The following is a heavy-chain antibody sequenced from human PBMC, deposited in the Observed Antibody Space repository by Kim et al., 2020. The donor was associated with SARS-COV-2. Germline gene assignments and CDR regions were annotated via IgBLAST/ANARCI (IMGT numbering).Heavy chain of an antibody. CDR1: GFTFSSYA. Sequence: GGSLRLSCAASGFTFSSYAMHWVRQAQGKGLEWVAVISYDGSNKYYADSVKGRFTISRDNSKNTLYLQMNSLRAEDTAVYYCARAQSGYSSGSPYYFDYWGQGTLVTVSS. D-gene: IGHD6-19*01. J-gene: IGHJ4*02. CDR2: ISYDGSNK. V-gene: IGHV3-30-3*01. CDR3: ARAQSGYSSGSPYYFDY.